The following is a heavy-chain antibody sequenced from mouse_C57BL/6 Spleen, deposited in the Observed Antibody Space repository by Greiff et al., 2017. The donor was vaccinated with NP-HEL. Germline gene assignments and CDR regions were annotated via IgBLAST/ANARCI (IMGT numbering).Heavy chain of an antibody. D-gene: IGHD2-2*01. CDR2: IWGGGST. CDR3: AKRGLRRGYWYFDV. CDR1: GFSLTSYG. J-gene: IGHJ1*03. V-gene: IGHV2-9*01. Sequence: QVHVKQSGPGLVAPSQSLSITCTVSGFSLTSYGVDWVRQPPGKGLEWLGVIWGGGSTNYNSALMSRLSISKDNSKSQVFLKMNSLQTDDTAMYYCAKRGLRRGYWYFDVWGTGTTVTVSS.